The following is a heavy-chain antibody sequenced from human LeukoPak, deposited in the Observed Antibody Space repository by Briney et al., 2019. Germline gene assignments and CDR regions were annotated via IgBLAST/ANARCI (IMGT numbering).Heavy chain of an antibody. CDR2: IIPIFGTA. CDR1: GGTFISYA. Sequence: ASVKVSCKASGGTFISYAISWVRQAPGQGLEWMGGIIPIFGTANYAQKFQGRVTMTRDTSTSTVYMELSSLRSEDTAVYYCARGSDYGDYDASGYWGQGTLVTVSS. CDR3: ARGSDYGDYDASGY. V-gene: IGHV1-69*05. J-gene: IGHJ4*02. D-gene: IGHD4-17*01.